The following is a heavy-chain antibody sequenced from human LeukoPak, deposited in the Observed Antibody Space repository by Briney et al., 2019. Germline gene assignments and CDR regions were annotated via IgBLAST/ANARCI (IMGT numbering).Heavy chain of an antibody. J-gene: IGHJ3*02. CDR3: AKDLIVVPAANTGAFDI. V-gene: IGHV3-23*01. CDR1: GFTFSSYG. CDR2: ISGSGGST. D-gene: IGHD2-2*01. Sequence: GGSLRLSCAASGFTFSSYGMSWDRQAPGKGLEWVSAISGSGGSTYYADSVKGRFTISRDNSKNTLYLQMNSLRAEDTAVYYCAKDLIVVPAANTGAFDIWGQGTMVTVSS.